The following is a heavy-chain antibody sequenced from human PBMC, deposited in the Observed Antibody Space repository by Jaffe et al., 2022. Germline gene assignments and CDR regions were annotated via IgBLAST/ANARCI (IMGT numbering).Heavy chain of an antibody. V-gene: IGHV3-48*01. CDR3: ARDVRLPSPGWFREPTGAFDI. D-gene: IGHD3-10*01. J-gene: IGHJ3*02. Sequence: EVQLVESGGGLVQPGGSLRLSCAASGFTFSSYSMNWVRQAPGKGLEWVSYISSSSSTIYYADSVKGRFTISRDNAKNSLYLQMNSLRAEDTAVYYCARDVRLPSPGWFREPTGAFDIWGQGTMVTVSS. CDR1: GFTFSSYS. CDR2: ISSSSSTI.